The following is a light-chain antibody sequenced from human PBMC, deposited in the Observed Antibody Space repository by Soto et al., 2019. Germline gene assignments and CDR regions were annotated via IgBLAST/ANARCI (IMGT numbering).Light chain of an antibody. CDR2: GAS. V-gene: IGKV3-20*01. CDR1: QSVSSNY. J-gene: IGKJ1*01. CDR3: QQYGSSPRT. Sequence: EIVLTQSPGTLSLSPGERATLSCRASQSVSSNYLAWFQQKHGQAPRLLIYGASSRATGIPDGFSGSGSGTDFTLTISRLEPEDFAVYYCQQYGSSPRTFGQGTRVEIK.